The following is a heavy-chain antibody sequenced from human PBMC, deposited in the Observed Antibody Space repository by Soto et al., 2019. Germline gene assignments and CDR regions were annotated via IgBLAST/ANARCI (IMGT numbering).Heavy chain of an antibody. Sequence: ASVKVSCKASGYTFTGYYMHWVRQAPGQGLEWMGWINPNSGGTNYAQKFQGRVTMTRDTSISTAYMELSRLRSDDTAVYYCAREGIRDGYNYYYYYGMDVWGQGTTVTVSS. D-gene: IGHD1-20*01. CDR2: INPNSGGT. CDR1: GYTFTGYY. J-gene: IGHJ6*02. CDR3: AREGIRDGYNYYYYYGMDV. V-gene: IGHV1-2*02.